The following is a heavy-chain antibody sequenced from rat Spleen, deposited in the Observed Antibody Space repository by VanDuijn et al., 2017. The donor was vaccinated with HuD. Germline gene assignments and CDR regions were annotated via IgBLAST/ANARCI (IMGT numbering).Heavy chain of an antibody. Sequence: EVQLQESGPGLVKPSQSLSLTCSVTGYSITSNYWGWIRKFPGNKMEWIGHIKYSGSTNFNPSLRSRASISRDTSKNQFFLHVNSVTTEDTATYYCARLGFYGGTYDWFASWGQGTLVTVSS. D-gene: IGHD1-12*02. CDR2: IKYSGST. CDR1: GYSITSNY. J-gene: IGHJ3*01. V-gene: IGHV3-1*01. CDR3: ARLGFYGGTYDWFAS.